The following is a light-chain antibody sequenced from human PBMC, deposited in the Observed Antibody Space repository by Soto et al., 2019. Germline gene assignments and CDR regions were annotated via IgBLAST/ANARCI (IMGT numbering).Light chain of an antibody. CDR3: QQFDSHPIT. Sequence: DIQMTQSPSTLSASVGDRVTITCRASQSVNTWLAWYQQKPGKAPNLLIYKASILESGVPLRFSGSESGTEFTLTISSLQPDDFATYYCQQFDSHPITCGQGTRLE. J-gene: IGKJ5*01. CDR2: KAS. CDR1: QSVNTW. V-gene: IGKV1-5*03.